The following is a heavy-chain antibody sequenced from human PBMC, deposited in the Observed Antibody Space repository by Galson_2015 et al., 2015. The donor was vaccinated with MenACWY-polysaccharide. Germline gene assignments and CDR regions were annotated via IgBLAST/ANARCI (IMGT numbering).Heavy chain of an antibody. CDR2: ISYDETNK. CDR1: GLTFNSYA. Sequence: SLRLSCAASGLTFNSYAMHWVRQAPGKGLEWLAVISYDETNKYYADSVKGRFTIPRDNSKNTLYLQMNSLRAEDTAVFYCARAYCDRITCYGMDVWGQGTTVTVSS. V-gene: IGHV3-30-3*01. D-gene: IGHD2/OR15-2a*01. J-gene: IGHJ6*02. CDR3: ARAYCDRITCYGMDV.